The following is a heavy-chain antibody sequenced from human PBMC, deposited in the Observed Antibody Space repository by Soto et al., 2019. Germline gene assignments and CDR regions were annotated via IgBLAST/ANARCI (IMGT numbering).Heavy chain of an antibody. CDR2: IYHSGST. J-gene: IGHJ4*02. CDR3: ARVVGVMRN. Sequence: QVQLQASGPGLVKPSGTLSLTCAVSGGSISSSNWWSWVRQPPGKALEWIGEIYHSGSTNYNPFLMMRATISVDKSKNQSSLKLSSVPASDTAVYYCARVVGVMRNWGQGSLVTVSS. D-gene: IGHD3-16*01. V-gene: IGHV4-4*02. CDR1: GGSISSSNW.